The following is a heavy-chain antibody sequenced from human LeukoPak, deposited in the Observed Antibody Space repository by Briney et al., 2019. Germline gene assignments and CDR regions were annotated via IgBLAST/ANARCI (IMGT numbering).Heavy chain of an antibody. CDR3: ARASGAHYYYYYYYMDV. V-gene: IGHV1-8*01. CDR1: GYTFTSYD. CDR2: MNPNSGDT. D-gene: IGHD7-27*01. Sequence: GASVKVSCKASGYTFTSYDINWVRQATGQGLEWMGWMNPNSGDTGYPQKFQGRVTMTRDTSISTAYMELSSLRSEDTAVYYCARASGAHYYYYYYYMDVWGKGTTVTISS. J-gene: IGHJ6*03.